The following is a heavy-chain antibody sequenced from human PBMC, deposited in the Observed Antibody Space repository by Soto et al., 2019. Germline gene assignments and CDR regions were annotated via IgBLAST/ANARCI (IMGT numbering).Heavy chain of an antibody. V-gene: IGHV1-8*01. CDR1: GYTFTSYD. J-gene: IGHJ6*02. D-gene: IGHD3-10*01. CDR3: ARDLGHYYGSGSYYYYYSGMDV. CDR2: MNPNSGNT. Sequence: ASVKVSCKASGYTFTSYDINWVRQATGQGLEWMGWMNPNSGNTGYAQKFQGRVTMTRNTSISTAYMELSRLRSDDTAVYYCARDLGHYYGSGSYYYYYSGMDVWGQGTTVTVSS.